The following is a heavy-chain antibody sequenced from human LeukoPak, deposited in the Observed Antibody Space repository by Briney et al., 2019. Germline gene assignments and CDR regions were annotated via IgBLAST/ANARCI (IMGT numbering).Heavy chain of an antibody. CDR2: ISSSSSTI. Sequence: GGSLRLSCAASGFTFSSYSMNWVRQAPGKGLEWVSYISSSSSTIYYADSVRGRLTISRDNAKNSLYLQMNSLRAEDTAVYYCARELPTTVVTVQGRYFDYWGQGTLVTVSS. CDR3: ARELPTTVVTVQGRYFDY. V-gene: IGHV3-48*04. CDR1: GFTFSSYS. J-gene: IGHJ4*02. D-gene: IGHD4-23*01.